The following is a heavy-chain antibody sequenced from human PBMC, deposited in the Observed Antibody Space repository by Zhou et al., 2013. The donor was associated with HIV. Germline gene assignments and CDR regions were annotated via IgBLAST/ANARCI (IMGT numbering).Heavy chain of an antibody. D-gene: IGHD3-10*02. CDR1: GGTFSSYA. CDR3: ACSSSGGGDYYYMDV. Sequence: QVQLVQSGAEVKKPGSSVKVSCKASGGTFSSYAISWVRQAPGQGLEWMGRIIPILGIANYAQKFQGRVTITADKSTSTAYMELSSLRSEDTAVYYCACSSSGGGDYYYMDVWGKGTTVTVSS. CDR2: IIPILGIA. V-gene: IGHV1-69*04. J-gene: IGHJ6*03.